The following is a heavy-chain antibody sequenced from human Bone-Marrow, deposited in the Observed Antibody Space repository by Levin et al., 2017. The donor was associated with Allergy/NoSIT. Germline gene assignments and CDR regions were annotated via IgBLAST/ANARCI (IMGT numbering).Heavy chain of an antibody. CDR1: GATLSDLS. CDR3: ATETGYDLWSGLAFDV. CDR2: FDPEYGET. V-gene: IGHV1-24*01. J-gene: IGHJ3*01. D-gene: IGHD3-3*01. Sequence: ASVKVSCNVSGATLSDLSMHWVRQAPGKGLEWIGGFDPEYGETIYAQNFQGRVSITDDTSTDTAYMEVSSLRSEDTAVYYCATETGYDLWSGLAFDVWGQGTLVTVSS.